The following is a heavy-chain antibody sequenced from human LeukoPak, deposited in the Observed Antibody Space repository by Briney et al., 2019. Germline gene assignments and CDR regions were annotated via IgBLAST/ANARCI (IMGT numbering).Heavy chain of an antibody. CDR2: IIPIFGTA. Sequence: ASVTVSCKASGGTFSSYAISWVQQAPGQGLEWMGGIIPIFGTANYAQKFQGRVTITADKSTSTAYMELSSLRSEDTAVYYCASGYYGDYVIFDYWGQGTLVTVSS. J-gene: IGHJ4*02. V-gene: IGHV1-69*06. CDR3: ASGYYGDYVIFDY. CDR1: GGTFSSYA. D-gene: IGHD4-17*01.